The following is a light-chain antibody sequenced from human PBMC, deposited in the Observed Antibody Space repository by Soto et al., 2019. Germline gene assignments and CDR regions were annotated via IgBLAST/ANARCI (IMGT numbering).Light chain of an antibody. CDR1: QSVTSSY. V-gene: IGKV3-20*01. J-gene: IGKJ2*01. CDR2: GAT. Sequence: EIVLTQSPGTLSLSPGERATLSCRASQSVTSSYLAWYQQKPGQAPRLLISGATSRATGIPDRFSGRRSATDFTLTISRLEPEDFAVYYCQRYGSSLPYAFGHATKLEIK. CDR3: QRYGSSLPYA.